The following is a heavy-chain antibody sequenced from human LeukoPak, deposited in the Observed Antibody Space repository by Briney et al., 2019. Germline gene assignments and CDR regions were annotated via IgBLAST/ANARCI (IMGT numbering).Heavy chain of an antibody. V-gene: IGHV3-23*01. CDR2: ISGSGGST. D-gene: IGHD6-19*01. J-gene: IGHJ6*02. CDR3: AQGSRQWLVQVNYYYYGMDV. Sequence: GGSLRLSCAASGFTFSSYAMSWVRQAPGKGLEWVSAISGSGGSTYYADSVKGRFTISRDNSKNTPYLQMNSLRAEDTAVYYCAQGSRQWLVQVNYYYYGMDVWGQGTTVTVSS. CDR1: GFTFSSYA.